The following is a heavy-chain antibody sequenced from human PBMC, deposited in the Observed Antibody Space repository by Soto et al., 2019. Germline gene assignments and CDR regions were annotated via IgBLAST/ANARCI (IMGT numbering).Heavy chain of an antibody. Sequence: SVKVSCKASGGTFSSYAISWVRQAPGQGLEWMGGIIPILGTANYAQKFQGRVTITADKSTSTAYMELSSLRSEDTAVYYCARDHCSSTSCYPPYYYYGMDVWGQ. CDR2: IIPILGTA. V-gene: IGHV1-69*10. J-gene: IGHJ6*02. D-gene: IGHD2-2*01. CDR1: GGTFSSYA. CDR3: ARDHCSSTSCYPPYYYYGMDV.